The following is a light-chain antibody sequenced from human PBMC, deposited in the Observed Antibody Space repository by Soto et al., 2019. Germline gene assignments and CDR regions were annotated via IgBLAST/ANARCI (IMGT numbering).Light chain of an antibody. J-gene: IGKJ4*01. Sequence: EIVLTQSPVTLSLSPGKRATLSCSASQSVSSSLIWYQQKPCQAPRLLIYDASNRATGIPARFSGGGSGTDFILPISSLEPEDFAVYYCQQRSTWPRTFGGGTKVEIK. CDR2: DAS. CDR3: QQRSTWPRT. CDR1: QSVSSS. V-gene: IGKV3-11*01.